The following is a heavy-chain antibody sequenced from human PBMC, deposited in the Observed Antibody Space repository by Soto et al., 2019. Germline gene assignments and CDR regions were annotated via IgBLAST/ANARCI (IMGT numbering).Heavy chain of an antibody. D-gene: IGHD1-26*01. CDR2: IYNSGAT. V-gene: IGHV4-4*07. CDR1: GGSISTYY. J-gene: IGHJ4*02. Sequence: QVQLQESGPGLVKASETLSLTCSVSGGSISTYYWSWIRQPPGKGLEWIGHIYNSGATSYTPSLKSRVTMSVDTSKNQFSLKLSSVTAADTAVYYCARPSGDNEFFDYWGQGTLVTVSS. CDR3: ARPSGDNEFFDY.